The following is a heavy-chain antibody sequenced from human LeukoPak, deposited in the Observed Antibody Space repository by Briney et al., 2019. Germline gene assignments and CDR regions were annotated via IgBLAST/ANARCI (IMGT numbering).Heavy chain of an antibody. CDR1: GFSLSTSGMC. CDR2: IDWDDDK. CDR3: ARLTYYDFWSGCQTFDY. V-gene: IGHV2-70*11. D-gene: IGHD3-3*01. J-gene: IGHJ4*02. Sequence: SGPTLVNPTQTLTLTCTFSGFSLSTSGMCVSWIRQPPGKALEWLARIDWDDDKYYSTSLKTRLTISKDTSKNQVVLTMTNMDPVDTATYYCARLTYYDFWSGCQTFDYWGQGTLVTVSS.